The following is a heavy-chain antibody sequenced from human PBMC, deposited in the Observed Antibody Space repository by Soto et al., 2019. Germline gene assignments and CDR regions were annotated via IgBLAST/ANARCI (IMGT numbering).Heavy chain of an antibody. CDR1: GDSVSSNSAA. D-gene: IGHD3-10*01. Sequence: PSQTLSLTCAISGDSVSSNSAAWNWIRQSPSGGLEWLGRTYYRSKWDNEYAVAVKSRITISPDASKNQFSLQLNSVTPEDTAVYFCAREGAGSYDSWGQGTLVTV. CDR2: TYYRSKWDN. J-gene: IGHJ4*02. V-gene: IGHV6-1*01. CDR3: AREGAGSYDS.